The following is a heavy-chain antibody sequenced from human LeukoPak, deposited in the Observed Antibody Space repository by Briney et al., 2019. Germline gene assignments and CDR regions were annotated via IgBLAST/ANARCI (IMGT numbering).Heavy chain of an antibody. CDR1: GFTFSSYA. CDR2: ISSNGGST. V-gene: IGHV3-64D*09. J-gene: IGHJ4*02. CDR3: VKDWGRGWYRFDC. D-gene: IGHD6-19*01. Sequence: PGESLRLSCSASGFTFSSYALHWVRQDPGKGLESVSAISSNGGSTSYADSVKGRFTISRDNSKNTLYLQMSSLRAEDTAVYYCVKDWGRGWYRFDCWGQGTLVTVCS.